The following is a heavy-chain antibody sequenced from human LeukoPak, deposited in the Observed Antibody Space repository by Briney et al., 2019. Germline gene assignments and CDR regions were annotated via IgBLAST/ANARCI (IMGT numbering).Heavy chain of an antibody. CDR2: INHSGST. CDR1: GGSFSGYY. Sequence: SETLSLTCAIYGGSFSGYYWSWIRQPPGKGLEWIGEINHSGSTNYNPSLKSRVTISVDTSKNQFSLKLSSVTAADTAVYYCARRPEGDTAMEHYYYYMDVWGKGTTVTVSS. J-gene: IGHJ6*03. V-gene: IGHV4-34*01. D-gene: IGHD5-18*01. CDR3: ARRPEGDTAMEHYYYYMDV.